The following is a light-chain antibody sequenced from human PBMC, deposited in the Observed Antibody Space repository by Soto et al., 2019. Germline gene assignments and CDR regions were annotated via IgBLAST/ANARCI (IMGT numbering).Light chain of an antibody. CDR2: KAS. CDR1: QSISSW. Sequence: DIQMTQSPSTLSASVGDRVTITCRASQSISSWLAWYRQKPGKAPKLLIYKASSLESGVPSRFSGSGSGTDFTLTISRLEPEDFAVYYCQQYGSSPPWTFGQGTKVDIK. V-gene: IGKV1-5*03. J-gene: IGKJ1*01. CDR3: QQYGSSPPWT.